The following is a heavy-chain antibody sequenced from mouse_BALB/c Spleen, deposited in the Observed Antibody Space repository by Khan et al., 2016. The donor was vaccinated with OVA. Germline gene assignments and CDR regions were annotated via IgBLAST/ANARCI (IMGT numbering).Heavy chain of an antibody. Sequence: EVELVESGGGLVQPGGSLKLSCAASGFTFSGYGMSWVRQTPDKRLELVATINSNGDTSYYPDGVKGRFTISRDNAKNTLHLQMSGLKSEDTAMYYCSRVNDRYDEGYWYFGVWGAGTTVTVSS. J-gene: IGHJ1*01. CDR3: SRVNDRYDEGYWYFGV. D-gene: IGHD2-14*01. CDR2: INSNGDTS. CDR1: GFTFSGYG. V-gene: IGHV5-6-3*01.